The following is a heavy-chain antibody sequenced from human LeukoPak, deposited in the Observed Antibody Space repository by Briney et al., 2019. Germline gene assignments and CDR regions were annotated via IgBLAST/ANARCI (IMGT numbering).Heavy chain of an antibody. Sequence: SETLSLTCTVSGGSISSYYWSWIRQPPGKRLEWIGYIYYSGSTNYNPSLKSRVTMSVDTSKNQFSLRLSSVTAADTAVYYCARAGDYYVSGSYLGYWGQGTLVTVSS. D-gene: IGHD3-10*01. CDR1: GGSISSYY. CDR3: ARAGDYYVSGSYLGY. V-gene: IGHV4-59*08. CDR2: IYYSGST. J-gene: IGHJ4*02.